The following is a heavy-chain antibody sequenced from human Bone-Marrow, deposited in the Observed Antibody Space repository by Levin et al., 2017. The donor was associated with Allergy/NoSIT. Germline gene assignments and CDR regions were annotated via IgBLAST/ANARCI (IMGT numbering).Heavy chain of an antibody. Sequence: GESLKISCGASGFTFRTHAMHWVRQAPGRGLEWVAFIYYDGSNKYYADSVKGRFTISRDNSKNTVYLQMDSLRGEDTAVYYCARDPPNSGWSLDSWGQGALVTVSS. V-gene: IGHV3-33*01. CDR3: ARDPPNSGWSLDS. CDR1: GFTFRTHA. J-gene: IGHJ4*02. D-gene: IGHD6-19*01. CDR2: IYYDGSNK.